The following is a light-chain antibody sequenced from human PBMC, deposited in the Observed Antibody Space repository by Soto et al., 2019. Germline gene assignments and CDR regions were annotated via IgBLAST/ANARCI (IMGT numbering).Light chain of an antibody. V-gene: IGLV2-14*01. CDR3: SSYTSSSRV. J-gene: IGLJ3*02. CDR2: DVS. Sequence: QSVLTQPASVSGSPGQSITISCTGTSSDVGGYNYVSWYQQHPGKAPKLMIYDVSNRPSGVSNRFSGSKSGNTASLTISGLQAEDEAHYYCSSYTSSSRVFGGGTKVTVL. CDR1: SSDVGGYNY.